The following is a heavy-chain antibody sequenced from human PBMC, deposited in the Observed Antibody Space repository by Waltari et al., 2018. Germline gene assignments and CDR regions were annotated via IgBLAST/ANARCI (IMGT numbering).Heavy chain of an antibody. CDR1: GGTFSSYA. D-gene: IGHD4-17*01. J-gene: IGHJ5*02. V-gene: IGHV1-69*01. CDR2: IIPIFGTA. CDR3: ARLYGEERWFDP. Sequence: QVQLVQSGAEVKKPWSSVKVSCQASGGTFSSYAISWERQAPGQGLEWMGGIIPIFGTANYAQKFQGRVTITADESTSTAYMELSSLRSEDTAVYYCARLYGEERWFDPWGQGTLVTVSS.